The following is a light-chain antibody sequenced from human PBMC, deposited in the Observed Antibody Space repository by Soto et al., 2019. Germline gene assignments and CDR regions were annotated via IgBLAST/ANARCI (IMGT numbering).Light chain of an antibody. Sequence: QSALTQPPSVSGSPGQSVTISCTGTSSDVGYYNRVSWYQQPPGTAPKLMVFEVSNRPPGVPDRFSGSKSGNTASLTISGLQAEDEADYYCSSYTTSSTLVFGGGTQLTVL. J-gene: IGLJ2*01. CDR3: SSYTTSSTLV. CDR1: SSDVGYYNR. CDR2: EVS. V-gene: IGLV2-18*02.